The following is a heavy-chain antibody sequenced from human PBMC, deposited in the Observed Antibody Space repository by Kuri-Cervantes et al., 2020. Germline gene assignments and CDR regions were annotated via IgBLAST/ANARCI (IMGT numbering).Heavy chain of an antibody. CDR2: ISGSGGST. D-gene: IGHD3-9*01. CDR1: GFTFSSYS. J-gene: IGHJ6*02. CDR3: AKVAVDWSLNYYYGMDV. Sequence: GESLKISCAASGFTFSSYSMNWVRQAPGKGLEWVSAISGSGGSTYYADSVKGRFTISRDNSKNTLCLQMNSLRAEDTAVYYCAKVAVDWSLNYYYGMDVWGQGTTVTVSS. V-gene: IGHV3-23*01.